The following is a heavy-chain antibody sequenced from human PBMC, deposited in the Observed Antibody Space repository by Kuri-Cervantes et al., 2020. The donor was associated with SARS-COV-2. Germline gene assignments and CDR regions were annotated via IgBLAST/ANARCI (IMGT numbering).Heavy chain of an antibody. D-gene: IGHD1-26*01. V-gene: IGHV3-30-3*01. J-gene: IGHJ4*02. CDR3: ARPYSGSYLTHIDY. CDR2: ISYDGSNK. Sequence: GSLRLSCSASGFTFSSYAMHWVRQAPGKGLERVAVISYDGSNKYYADSVKGRFTISRDNSKNTLYLQMNSLRAEDTAVYYCARPYSGSYLTHIDYWGQGTLVTVSS. CDR1: GFTFSSYA.